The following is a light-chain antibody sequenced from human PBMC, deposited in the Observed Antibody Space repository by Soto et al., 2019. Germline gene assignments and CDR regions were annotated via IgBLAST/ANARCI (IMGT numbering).Light chain of an antibody. CDR2: GAS. CDR3: QQFNNWPQT. V-gene: IGKV3-15*01. Sequence: ENVLTQSPGTLSLSPGERATLSCRASESVSSIYVAWYQQKPGQAPTLLIYGASTRATGIPARFSGSGSGTEFTLTISSLQSEDFAVYYCQQFNNWPQTFGQGTKVDIK. J-gene: IGKJ1*01. CDR1: ESVSSI.